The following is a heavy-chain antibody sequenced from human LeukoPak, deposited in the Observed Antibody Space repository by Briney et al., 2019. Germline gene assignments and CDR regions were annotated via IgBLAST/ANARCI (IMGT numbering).Heavy chain of an antibody. CDR3: ARYKGPYWYFDL. D-gene: IGHD1-14*01. CDR1: GGSISSYY. J-gene: IGHJ2*01. V-gene: IGHV4-59*01. Sequence: PSETLSLTCTVSGGSISSYYWNWSRQPPGKGLEWIGNIYNSGSTSYNPSLKSRVTISLDTSRNQISLKLSSVTAADTAVYYCARYKGPYWYFDLWGRGTLVTVSS. CDR2: IYNSGST.